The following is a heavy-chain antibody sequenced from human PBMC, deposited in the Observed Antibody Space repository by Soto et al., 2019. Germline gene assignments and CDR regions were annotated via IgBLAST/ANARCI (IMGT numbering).Heavy chain of an antibody. D-gene: IGHD4-17*01. Sequence: AVGSLRLSCAASGSTFSSYGMHWVRQAPGKGLEWVAVISYDGSNKYYADSVKGRFTISRDNSKNTLFLQMNSLRSEDTAVYYCAKGAGYGDYLFDYWGQGTLVTVSS. CDR3: AKGAGYGDYLFDY. CDR1: GSTFSSYG. CDR2: ISYDGSNK. V-gene: IGHV3-30*18. J-gene: IGHJ4*02.